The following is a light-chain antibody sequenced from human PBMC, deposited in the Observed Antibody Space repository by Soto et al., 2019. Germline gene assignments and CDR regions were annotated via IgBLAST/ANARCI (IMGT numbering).Light chain of an antibody. CDR1: QSIAAS. V-gene: IGKV1-5*01. J-gene: IGKJ1*01. CDR3: QQYDYYRT. CDR2: DVS. Sequence: DVQMTQSPSTLSASVGDSVTITCRASQSIAASLAWYQLKPGEAPKLLIYDVSNLESGVPSRFSGSGSGTEFSPTIRSLHPDDFASYYCQQYDYYRTFGQGTKVEIK.